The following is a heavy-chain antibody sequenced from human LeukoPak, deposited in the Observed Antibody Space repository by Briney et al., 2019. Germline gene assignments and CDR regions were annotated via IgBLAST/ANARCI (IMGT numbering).Heavy chain of an antibody. Sequence: GASVKVSCKASGYTFTSYDINWVRQATGQGLEWIGWMNPNSGNTGYAQKFQGRVTMTRNTSISTAYMELSSLRSEDTAVYYCARAKDDYYDSSGYYGGYYYYYMDVWGKGITVTVSS. CDR2: MNPNSGNT. D-gene: IGHD3-22*01. CDR1: GYTFTSYD. CDR3: ARAKDDYYDSSGYYGGYYYYYMDV. J-gene: IGHJ6*03. V-gene: IGHV1-8*01.